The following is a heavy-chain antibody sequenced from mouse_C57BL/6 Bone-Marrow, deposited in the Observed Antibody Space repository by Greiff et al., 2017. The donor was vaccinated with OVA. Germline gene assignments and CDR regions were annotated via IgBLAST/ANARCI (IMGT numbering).Heavy chain of an antibody. CDR2: IYPGGGYT. CDR1: GYTFTNYW. V-gene: IGHV1-63*01. D-gene: IGHD2-5*01. Sequence: QVQLKESGAELVRPGTSVKMSCKASGYTFTNYWIGWAKQRPGHGLEWIGDIYPGGGYTNYNEKFKGKATLTADKSSSTAYMQFSSLTSEDSAIYYCARRAYYSNYGYAMDYWGQGTSVTVSS. J-gene: IGHJ4*01. CDR3: ARRAYYSNYGYAMDY.